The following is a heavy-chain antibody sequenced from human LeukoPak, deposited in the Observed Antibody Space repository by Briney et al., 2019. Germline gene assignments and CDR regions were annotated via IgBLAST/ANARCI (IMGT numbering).Heavy chain of an antibody. CDR2: ISAYNGNT. CDR1: GYTFTSYG. D-gene: IGHD3-22*01. CDR3: ARDRRRYYDSSGLVPADY. V-gene: IGHV1-18*01. J-gene: IGHJ4*02. Sequence: ASVKVSCKASGYTFTSYGISWVRQAPGQGLEWMGWISAYNGNTNYAQKFQGRVTMTRDTSISTAYMELNRLRSDDTAVYYCARDRRRYYDSSGLVPADYWGQGTLVTVSS.